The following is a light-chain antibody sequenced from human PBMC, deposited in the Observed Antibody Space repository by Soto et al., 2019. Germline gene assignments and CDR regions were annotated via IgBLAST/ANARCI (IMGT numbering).Light chain of an antibody. V-gene: IGKV1-5*03. CDR2: KAS. Sequence: IQMTQSPATLSSSVGDRVTISCRASQSILTWLAWYQQKPGKAPKLLIYKASTLETGVPSRFSGNGFGTQFTLTISSLQPDDFATYYCQQYNSFPSTFGLGTKV. J-gene: IGKJ1*01. CDR3: QQYNSFPST. CDR1: QSILTW.